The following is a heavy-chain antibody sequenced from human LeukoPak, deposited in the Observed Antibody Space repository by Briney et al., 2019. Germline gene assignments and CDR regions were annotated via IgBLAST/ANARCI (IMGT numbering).Heavy chain of an antibody. CDR1: GFTVSGTH. D-gene: IGHD2-21*02. CDR2: MYTGGTT. J-gene: IGHJ4*02. V-gene: IGHV3-53*01. CDR3: AKDEVTSGGGLAS. Sequence: GGSLRLSCAASGFTVSGTHMSWVRQAPGKGLEWVSAMYTGGTTYYADSVKGRFTISRDNSKNTLYLHMNSLRAEDMRVYYCAKDEVTSGGGLASWGQGTLVTVSS.